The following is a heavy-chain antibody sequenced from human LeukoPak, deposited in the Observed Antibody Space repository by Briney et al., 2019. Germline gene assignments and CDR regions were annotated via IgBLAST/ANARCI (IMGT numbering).Heavy chain of an antibody. Sequence: ASVTVSCKASGYTFTSYGISWVRQAPGQGLEWMGWISAYNGNTNYAQKLQGRVTMTTDTSTSTAYMELRSLRSDDTAVYYCARDPSSTYSSSWYAEWFDPWGQGTLVTVSS. CDR1: GYTFTSYG. J-gene: IGHJ5*02. CDR2: ISAYNGNT. CDR3: ARDPSSTYSSSWYAEWFDP. V-gene: IGHV1-18*01. D-gene: IGHD6-13*01.